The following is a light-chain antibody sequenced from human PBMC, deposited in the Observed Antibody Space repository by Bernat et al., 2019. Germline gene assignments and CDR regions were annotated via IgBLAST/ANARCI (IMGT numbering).Light chain of an antibody. V-gene: IGLV2-14*03. Sequence: QSALPQPASVSGSPGQSITISCTGTSSDVGGYNYVSWYQQHPGKPPKLMIYDVSNRPSGVSNRFSGSKSGNTASLTISGLQAEDEADYYCSSYTSSSTLDVFGTGTKVTVL. J-gene: IGLJ1*01. CDR1: SSDVGGYNY. CDR3: SSYTSSSTLDV. CDR2: DVS.